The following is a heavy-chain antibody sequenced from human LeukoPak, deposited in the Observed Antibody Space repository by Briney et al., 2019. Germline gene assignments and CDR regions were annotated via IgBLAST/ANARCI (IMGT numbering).Heavy chain of an antibody. D-gene: IGHD2-21*01. CDR3: AREGHIVPY. V-gene: IGHV4-39*02. J-gene: IGHJ4*02. CDR2: IYYSGST. Sequence: SETLSLTCTVSGGSISSSSYYWGWIRQPPGKGLGWIGSIYYSGSTYYNPSLKSRVTISVDTSKNQFSLKLSSVTAADTAVYYCAREGHIVPYWGQGTLVTVSS. CDR1: GGSISSSSYY.